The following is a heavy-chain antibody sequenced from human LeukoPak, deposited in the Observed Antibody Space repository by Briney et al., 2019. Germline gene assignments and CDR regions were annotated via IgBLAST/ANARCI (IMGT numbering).Heavy chain of an antibody. Sequence: PSETLSLTCPVSGGSISTSNSYWGWIRQPPGKGLEWIGSLYYSGSTFYNPSLKSRVTISVDTSKNQFSLKLSSVTAADTAVYYCARLVDLYYYDSSGYYYFDYWGQGTLVTVSS. CDR1: GGSISTSNSY. J-gene: IGHJ4*02. CDR3: ARLVDLYYYDSSGYYYFDY. D-gene: IGHD3-22*01. CDR2: LYYSGST. V-gene: IGHV4-39*01.